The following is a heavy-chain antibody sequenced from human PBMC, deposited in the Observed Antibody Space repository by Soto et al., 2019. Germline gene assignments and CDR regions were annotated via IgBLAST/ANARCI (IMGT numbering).Heavy chain of an antibody. CDR3: ARDLVRGITMVDY. CDR1: GFTVSSYG. D-gene: IGHD3-10*01. Sequence: PGGSLRLSCVASGFTVSSYGMYWVRQAPGKGLEWVAVISYDGSNKYYADSVKGRFTISRDNSKNTLYLQMNSLRAEDTAVYYCARDLVRGITMVDYWGQGTLVTVSS. J-gene: IGHJ4*02. CDR2: ISYDGSNK. V-gene: IGHV3-30-3*01.